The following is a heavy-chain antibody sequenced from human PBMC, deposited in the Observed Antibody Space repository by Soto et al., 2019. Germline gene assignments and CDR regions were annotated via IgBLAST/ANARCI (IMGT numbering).Heavy chain of an antibody. Sequence: GGSLRLSCAASGFTFSNAWMNWVRQAPGKGLEWVGRIKSKTDGGTTDYAAPVKGRFTISRDDSKNTLYLQMNSLKTEDTAVYYCTTSRFEVLRFLEWLLSFDYWGQGTLVTVSS. D-gene: IGHD3-3*01. V-gene: IGHV3-15*07. CDR3: TTSRFEVLRFLEWLLSFDY. J-gene: IGHJ4*02. CDR2: IKSKTDGGTT. CDR1: GFTFSNAW.